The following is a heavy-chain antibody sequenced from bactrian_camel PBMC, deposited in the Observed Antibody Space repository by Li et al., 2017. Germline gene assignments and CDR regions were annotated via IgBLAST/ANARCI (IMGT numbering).Heavy chain of an antibody. J-gene: IGHJ4*01. CDR2: ISVGGGTP. CDR1: GFAFIVYS. Sequence: VQLVESGGGLVQPGGSLRLSCAASGFAFIVYSMTWVRQAPGKGLEWVSAISVGGGTPYYADSVKGRFTISRENAKNTVYLQLNSLKTEVMAMYYCATGASSWSFIYWGQGTQVTVS. V-gene: IGHV3S40*01. D-gene: IGHD6*01. CDR3: ATGASSWSFIY.